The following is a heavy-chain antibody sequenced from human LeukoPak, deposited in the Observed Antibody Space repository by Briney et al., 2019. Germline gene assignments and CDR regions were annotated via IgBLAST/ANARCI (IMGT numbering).Heavy chain of an antibody. D-gene: IGHD2-15*01. V-gene: IGHV3-23*01. Sequence: GGSLRLSCAASGFTFSSYAMSWVRQAPGKGLEWVSVISGCGGSTYYADSVKGRFTISRDNSKNTLYLQMNSLRAEDTAVYYCAKEPSSSAYCSGGSCYFDYWGQGTLVTVSS. CDR2: ISGCGGST. CDR1: GFTFSSYA. CDR3: AKEPSSSAYCSGGSCYFDY. J-gene: IGHJ4*02.